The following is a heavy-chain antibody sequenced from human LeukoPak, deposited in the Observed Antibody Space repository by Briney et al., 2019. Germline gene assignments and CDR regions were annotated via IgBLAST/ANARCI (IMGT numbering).Heavy chain of an antibody. CDR3: ARQRAFDI. CDR1: GYSISSGYY. CDR2: IYHSGST. Sequence: SETLSLTCTVSGYSISSGYYWGWIRQPPGKGLEWIGSIYHSGSTYYNPSLKSRVTISVDTSKNQFSLKLSSVTAADTAVHYCARQRAFDIWGQGTMVTVSS. D-gene: IGHD6-25*01. V-gene: IGHV4-38-2*02. J-gene: IGHJ3*02.